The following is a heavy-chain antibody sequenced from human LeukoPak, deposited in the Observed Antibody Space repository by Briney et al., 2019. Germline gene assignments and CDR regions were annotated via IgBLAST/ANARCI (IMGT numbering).Heavy chain of an antibody. D-gene: IGHD6-19*01. Sequence: GGSLGLSCAASGFTFSNYAMHWIRQAPGKGLEWVSHITGSGDNSYYTDSVKGRFTLSRDNSKNTLFLQMNSLRAEDTAVYYCTRDEGLVAGIWRALDIWGQGTMVTVSS. CDR2: ITGSGDNS. V-gene: IGHV3-23*01. J-gene: IGHJ3*02. CDR3: TRDEGLVAGIWRALDI. CDR1: GFTFSNYA.